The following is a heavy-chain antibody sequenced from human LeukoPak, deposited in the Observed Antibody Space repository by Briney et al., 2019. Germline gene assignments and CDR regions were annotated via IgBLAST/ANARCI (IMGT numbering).Heavy chain of an antibody. CDR1: GFTFSSYE. Sequence: GGSLRLSRAASGFTFSSYEMNWVRQAPGKGLEWVSYISSSGSTIYYADSVKGRFTISRDNAKNSLYLQMNSLRAEDTAVYYCARGVKGYCSSTSCPGAFDIWGQGTMVTVSS. J-gene: IGHJ3*02. D-gene: IGHD2-2*01. CDR3: ARGVKGYCSSTSCPGAFDI. CDR2: ISSSGSTI. V-gene: IGHV3-48*03.